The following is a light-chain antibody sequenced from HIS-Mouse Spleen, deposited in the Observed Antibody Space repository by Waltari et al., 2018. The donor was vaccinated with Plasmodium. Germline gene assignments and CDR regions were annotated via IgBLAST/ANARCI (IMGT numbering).Light chain of an antibody. V-gene: IGLV3-10*01. CDR3: YSTDSSGNHRV. CDR2: EDS. CDR1: ALPNKY. Sequence: SYELTQPPSVSVSPGQTARITCSGDALPNKYDYWYQQKSGQAPVLVIYEDSKRTSGLPERFSGSSSGTMATLTISGAQVEDEADYYCYSTDSSGNHRVFGGGTKLTVL. J-gene: IGLJ3*02.